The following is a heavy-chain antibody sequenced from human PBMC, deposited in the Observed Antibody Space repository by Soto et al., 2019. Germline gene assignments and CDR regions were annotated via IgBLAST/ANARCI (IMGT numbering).Heavy chain of an antibody. CDR3: ARYNYGSNAP. J-gene: IGHJ4*02. CDR2: IDPGDSYT. D-gene: IGHD3-16*01. Sequence: GESLKISCQGSGYNFTDYWINWVRQVPGKGLEWLGRIDPGDSYTRYGPSFRGHVTISVDKAINTVYLQWSSLKASDSAMYYCARYNYGSNAPWGQGPLVTVSS. V-gene: IGHV5-10-1*01. CDR1: GYNFTDYW.